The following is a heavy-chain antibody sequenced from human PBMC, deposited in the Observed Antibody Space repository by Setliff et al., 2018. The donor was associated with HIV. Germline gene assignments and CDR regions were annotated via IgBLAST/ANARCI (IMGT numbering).Heavy chain of an antibody. CDR2: ISTSGST. J-gene: IGHJ4*02. Sequence: SETLSLTCTVSGASFTTHYWSLIRQPPGKGLEWIGCISTSGSTKYNPSLKSRVTLSIDMSKNQFSLKMSSVTAADTAVYYCTRLAGGYADYWGQGTLVTVSS. CDR3: TRLAGGYADY. V-gene: IGHV4-4*09. D-gene: IGHD5-12*01. CDR1: GASFTTHY.